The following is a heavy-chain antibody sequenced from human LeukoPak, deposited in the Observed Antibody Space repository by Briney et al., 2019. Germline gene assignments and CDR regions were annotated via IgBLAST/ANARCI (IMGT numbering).Heavy chain of an antibody. J-gene: IGHJ4*02. CDR1: GFTFSSYL. Sequence: GGSLRLSCAASGFTFSSYLMHWVRQAPGKGLVWVSRINSDGSTTSYADSVKGRITISRDNAKNTLYLQMNSLRAEDTAVYYCVGGSYYFDYWGQGTLVTVSS. D-gene: IGHD1-26*01. CDR3: VGGSYYFDY. V-gene: IGHV3-74*01. CDR2: INSDGSTT.